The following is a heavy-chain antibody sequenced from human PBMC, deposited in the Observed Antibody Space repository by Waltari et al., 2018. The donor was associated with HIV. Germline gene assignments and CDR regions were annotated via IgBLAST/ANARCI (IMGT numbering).Heavy chain of an antibody. CDR2: IYPDDTT. D-gene: IGHD3-10*01. J-gene: IGHJ5*02. CDR1: NCSVSGKH. V-gene: IGHV3-53*01. Sequence: AESGGRLIQPGGSLGLSCTASNCSVSGKHVTWNRQAPGGSLEWVAVIYPDDTTHYADSVSGRFTISRAKSRTTVLLLMNGLFVDDTATYFCATGVRYYGPWGQGTRVTVSS. CDR3: ATGVRYYGP.